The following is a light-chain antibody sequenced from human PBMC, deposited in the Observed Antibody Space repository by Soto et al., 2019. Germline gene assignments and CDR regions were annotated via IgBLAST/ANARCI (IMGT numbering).Light chain of an antibody. CDR3: CSYAGSYSYV. CDR2: DVI. Sequence: QSALTQPRSVSGSPGQSVCISCTGARSDVGGYDYVSWYQQHPDKAPKVIIYDVIKRPSGVPDRFSGSKSGNTASLTISGLQSDDEADYYCCSYAGSYSYVFGPGTKVTVL. V-gene: IGLV2-11*01. CDR1: RSDVGGYDY. J-gene: IGLJ1*01.